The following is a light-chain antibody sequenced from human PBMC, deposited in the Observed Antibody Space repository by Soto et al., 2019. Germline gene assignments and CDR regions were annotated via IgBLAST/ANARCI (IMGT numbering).Light chain of an antibody. CDR3: QQYHDWPS. CDR2: GAS. J-gene: IGKJ4*01. V-gene: IGKV3-15*01. CDR1: QSVTSN. Sequence: EIVMTQLPATLSVSPGETVTLSCRASQSVTSNLAWYQQKPGQAPRLLIYGASTRATGTPVIFSGSGSGTEFTLTISSLQPEDFAVYYCQQYHDWPSFGGGTKVEIK.